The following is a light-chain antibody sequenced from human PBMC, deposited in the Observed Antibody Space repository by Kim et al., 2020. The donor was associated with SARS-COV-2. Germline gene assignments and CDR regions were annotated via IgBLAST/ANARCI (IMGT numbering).Light chain of an antibody. Sequence: EVVMTQSPAILSVFPGETATLSCRANQSIHNNLAWFQQRPGQAPRLLIYGASTRPTGIPARFSGSGSGTEFTLTISRLQSEDFAVYFCQQYNNWPPVTFGQGTKVDIK. V-gene: IGKV3-15*01. CDR3: QQYNNWPPVT. J-gene: IGKJ2*01. CDR2: GAS. CDR1: QSIHNN.